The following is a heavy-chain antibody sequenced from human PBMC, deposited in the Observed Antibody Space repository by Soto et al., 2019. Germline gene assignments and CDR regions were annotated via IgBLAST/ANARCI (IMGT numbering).Heavy chain of an antibody. V-gene: IGHV3-30*04. CDR1: GFSISTYA. CDR2: ISYDGNNK. J-gene: IGHJ3*02. Sequence: QVQLVESGGGVVQPGRSLRLSCAASGFSISTYALHWARQPPGKGRGWVAIISYDGNNKHYADSVKGRFTISRDNSKNTVDLQMNSLRVEDTAMYYCARRSFPYSGSPLEPWSDALDIWGQGTMVTVSS. D-gene: IGHD1-26*01. CDR3: ARRSFPYSGSPLEPWSDALDI.